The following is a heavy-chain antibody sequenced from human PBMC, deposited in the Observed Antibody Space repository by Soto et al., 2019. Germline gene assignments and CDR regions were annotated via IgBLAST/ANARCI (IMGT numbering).Heavy chain of an antibody. CDR3: AKDLSRWPHYAFDS. D-gene: IGHD4-17*01. CDR2: ISSNGDTA. V-gene: IGHV3-23*01. J-gene: IGHJ5*01. CDR1: VFTFSNYG. Sequence: PGGSLRLSCAASVFTFSNYGMNWVRQAPGKGPEWVSGISSNGDTANYADSVNGRFTISRDNSKNALYMQMNGLRPEDTAVYYCAKDLSRWPHYAFDSWGQGTLVTVSS.